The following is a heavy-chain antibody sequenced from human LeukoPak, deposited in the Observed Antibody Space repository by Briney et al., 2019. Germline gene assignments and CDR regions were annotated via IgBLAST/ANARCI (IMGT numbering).Heavy chain of an antibody. CDR2: INPSGGST. Sequence: ASVKVSGKASGYIFTSYYMHWVRQAPGQGLEWMGIINPSGGSTSYAQKFQGRVTMTRDMSTSTDYMELSSLRSEDTAVYYCARDNSVEDTAWWFDPWGQGTLVTVSS. CDR1: GYIFTSYY. J-gene: IGHJ5*02. V-gene: IGHV1-46*01. D-gene: IGHD4-23*01. CDR3: ARDNSVEDTAWWFDP.